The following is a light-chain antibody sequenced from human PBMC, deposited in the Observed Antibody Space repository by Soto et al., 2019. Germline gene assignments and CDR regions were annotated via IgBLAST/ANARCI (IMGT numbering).Light chain of an antibody. J-gene: IGLJ3*02. CDR2: GNN. V-gene: IGLV1-40*01. CDR3: QSYDSSLSGWV. Sequence: QSVLTQPPSVSGAPGQRVTISCTGSSSNIGAGYDVHWYQQLPETAPKLLIYGNNNRPSGVPDRFSGSKSCTSASLAITGRQAEDEADYYCQSYDSSLSGWVFGGGTKLTVL. CDR1: SSNIGAGYD.